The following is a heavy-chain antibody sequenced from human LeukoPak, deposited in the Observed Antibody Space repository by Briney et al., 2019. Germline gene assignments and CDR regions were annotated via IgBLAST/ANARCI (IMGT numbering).Heavy chain of an antibody. Sequence: GASVKVSCKASGYTFTGYYMHWVRQAPGQGLEWMGWINPNSGGTNYAQKFQGRVTMTRDTSISTAYMELSRLRSDDTAVYYCARVPGYSSSRYVGAFDIWGQGTMVTVSS. CDR2: INPNSGGT. CDR3: ARVPGYSSSRYVGAFDI. CDR1: GYTFTGYY. D-gene: IGHD6-13*01. J-gene: IGHJ3*02. V-gene: IGHV1-2*02.